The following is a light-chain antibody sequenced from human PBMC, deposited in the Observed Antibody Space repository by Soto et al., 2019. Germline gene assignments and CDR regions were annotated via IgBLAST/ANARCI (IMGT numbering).Light chain of an antibody. CDR2: DAS. V-gene: IGKV3-11*01. J-gene: IGKJ4*01. CDR3: QQRSDWPST. CDR1: QSVSSY. Sequence: EIVLTQSPATLSLSPGERATLSCRASQSVSSYLAWYQQKPGQAPRLLIYDASNRATGIPARFSGSGSGTDFTLTISSLAPDDVAVYYCQQRSDWPSTFGGGTKVQIK.